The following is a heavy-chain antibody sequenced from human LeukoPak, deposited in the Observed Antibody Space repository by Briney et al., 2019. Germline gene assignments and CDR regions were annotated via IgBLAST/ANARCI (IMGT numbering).Heavy chain of an antibody. J-gene: IGHJ4*02. CDR1: GGSISSYF. CDR2: IYYSGST. D-gene: IGHD3-10*01. V-gene: IGHV4-59*01. CDR3: ARRRGSGSYYNYIDY. Sequence: SETLSLTCTVSGGSISSYFWSWIRQPPGKGLEWIGYIYYSGSTNYNPSLKSRVTISVDTSKNQFSLKLSSVTAADTAVYYCARRRGSGSYYNYIDYWGQGTLVAVSS.